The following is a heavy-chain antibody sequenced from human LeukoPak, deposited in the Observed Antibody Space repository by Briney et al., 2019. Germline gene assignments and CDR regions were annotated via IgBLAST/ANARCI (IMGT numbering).Heavy chain of an antibody. Sequence: GGSLRLSCAASGFTFSSYGMHWVRQAPGKGLEWVAVIWYDGSNKYYADSVKGRFTISRDNSKNTLYLQMNSLRAEDTAVYYCAREMDFWSGYFDPRPYYYGMDVWGQGTTVTVSS. CDR1: GFTFSSYG. CDR2: IWYDGSNK. D-gene: IGHD3-3*01. J-gene: IGHJ6*02. V-gene: IGHV3-33*01. CDR3: AREMDFWSGYFDPRPYYYGMDV.